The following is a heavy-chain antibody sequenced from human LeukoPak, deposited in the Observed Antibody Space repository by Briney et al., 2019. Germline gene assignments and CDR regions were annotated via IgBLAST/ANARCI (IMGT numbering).Heavy chain of an antibody. CDR1: GFTFSSYS. V-gene: IGHV3-21*01. D-gene: IGHD5-18*01. CDR3: ARGDTAMGYVGYYFDY. Sequence: GGSLRRSCAASGFTFSSYSMNWVRQAPGKGLEWVSSISSSSSYIYYADSVKGRFTISRDNAKNSLYLQINSLRAEDTAVYYCARGDTAMGYVGYYFDYWGQGTLVTVSS. J-gene: IGHJ4*02. CDR2: ISSSSSYI.